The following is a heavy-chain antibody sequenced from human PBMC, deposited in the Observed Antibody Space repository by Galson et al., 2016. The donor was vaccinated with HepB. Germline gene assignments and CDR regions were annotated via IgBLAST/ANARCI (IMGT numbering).Heavy chain of an antibody. CDR3: AKDRNTVVTYGMDV. CDR1: SYA. D-gene: IGHD4-23*01. J-gene: IGHJ6*02. Sequence: SYAMSWVRQAPGKGLEWVSAISGSGGSTYYADSVKGRFTISRDNSKNTLYLQINSLRAEDTAVYYCAKDRNTVVTYGMDVWGQGTTVTASS. V-gene: IGHV3-23*01. CDR2: ISGSGGST.